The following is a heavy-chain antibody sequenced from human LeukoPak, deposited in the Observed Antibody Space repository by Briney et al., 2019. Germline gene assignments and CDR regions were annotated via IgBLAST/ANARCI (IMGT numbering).Heavy chain of an antibody. CDR1: GLTFDDYG. CDR3: ARCNDSSGYYYFDY. CDR2: INWNGGST. Sequence: GGSLRLSCAASGLTFDDYGMSWVRQAPGKGLEWVSGINWNGGSTGYADSVKGRFTISRDNAKNSLYLQMNSLRAEDTALYYCARCNDSSGYYYFDYWGQGTLVTVSS. D-gene: IGHD3-22*01. V-gene: IGHV3-20*04. J-gene: IGHJ4*02.